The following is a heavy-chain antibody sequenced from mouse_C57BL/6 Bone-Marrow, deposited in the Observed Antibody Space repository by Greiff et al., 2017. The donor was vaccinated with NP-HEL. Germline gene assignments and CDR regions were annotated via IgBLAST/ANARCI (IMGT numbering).Heavy chain of an antibody. CDR2: ISDGGSYT. D-gene: IGHD1-1*01. CDR1: GFTFSSYA. J-gene: IGHJ3*01. CDR3: ARGLHYGSSYWFAY. Sequence: EVKLVESGGGLVKPGGSLKLSCAASGFTFSSYAMSWVRQTPEKRLEWVATISDGGSYTYYPDNVKGRFTISRDNAKNNLYLQMSHLKSEDTAMYYCARGLHYGSSYWFAYWGQGTLVTVSA. V-gene: IGHV5-4*03.